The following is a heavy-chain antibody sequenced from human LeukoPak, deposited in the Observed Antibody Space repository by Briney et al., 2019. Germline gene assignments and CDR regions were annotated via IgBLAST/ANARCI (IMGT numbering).Heavy chain of an antibody. Sequence: SETLSLTCTVSGGSISSYYWSWIRQPPGKGLEWIGYIYYSGSTNYNPSLKSRVTISVDTSKNQFSLKLSSVTAADTAVYYCARGGYDSSGYAGDAFDIWGQGTMVTVSS. CDR3: ARGGYDSSGYAGDAFDI. CDR2: IYYSGST. D-gene: IGHD3-22*01. V-gene: IGHV4-59*01. CDR1: GGSISSYY. J-gene: IGHJ3*02.